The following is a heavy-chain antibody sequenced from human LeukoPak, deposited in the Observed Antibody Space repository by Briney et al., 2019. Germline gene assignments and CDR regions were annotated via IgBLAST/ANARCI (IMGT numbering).Heavy chain of an antibody. CDR3: ARDTSYGSGTLPN. V-gene: IGHV4-30-4*01. D-gene: IGHD3-10*01. J-gene: IGHJ4*02. CDR2: IYYIGST. CDR1: GGSISSGDYY. Sequence: SETLSLTCSVSGGSISSGDYYWTWIRQPPGKGLEWIGYIYYIGSTYYKPSLNSRVTISVDTSKNQFSLRLGSVTAADTAVYYCARDTSYGSGTLPNWGQGTLVTVSS.